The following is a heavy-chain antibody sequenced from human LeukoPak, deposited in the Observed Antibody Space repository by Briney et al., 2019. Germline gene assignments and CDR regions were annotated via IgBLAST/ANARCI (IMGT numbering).Heavy chain of an antibody. J-gene: IGHJ4*02. V-gene: IGHV3-30*18. CDR1: GFTFSSYG. D-gene: IGHD2-2*01. CDR3: AKGGGRYCSSTSCWDY. CDR2: ISYDGSNK. Sequence: GGSLRLSCAASGFTFSSYGMHWVRQAPGKGLEWVAVISYDGSNKYYADSVKGRFTISRDNSKNTLYLQMNSLRAEDTAVYYCAKGGGRYCSSTSCWDYWGQGTLVTVSS.